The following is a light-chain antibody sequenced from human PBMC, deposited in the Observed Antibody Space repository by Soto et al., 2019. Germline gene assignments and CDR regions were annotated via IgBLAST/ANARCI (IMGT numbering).Light chain of an antibody. V-gene: IGLV2-23*01. CDR3: CSYAGSSTPVV. CDR2: EGS. CDR1: RSDVGSYNF. Sequence: QSALTQPASVSGSPGQSITISCTGTRSDVGSYNFVSWYQQHPGKAPKLIIYEGSKRPSGVSNRFSGSKSGNTASLTISGLQAEDEADYYCCSYAGSSTPVVFGGGTKVTVL. J-gene: IGLJ2*01.